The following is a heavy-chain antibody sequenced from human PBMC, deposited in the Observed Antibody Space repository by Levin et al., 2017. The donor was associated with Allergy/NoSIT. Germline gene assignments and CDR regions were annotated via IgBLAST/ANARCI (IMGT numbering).Heavy chain of an antibody. CDR1: GGSISSGDYY. CDR3: ARDNIKDYGSGSVDY. CDR2: IYYSGST. J-gene: IGHJ4*02. D-gene: IGHD3-10*01. V-gene: IGHV4-30-4*01. Sequence: PSETLSLTCTVSGGSISSGDYYWSWIRQPPGKGLEWIGYIYYSGSTYYNPSLKSRVTISVDTSKNQFSLKLSSVTAADTAVYYCARDNIKDYGSGSVDYWGQGTLVTVSS.